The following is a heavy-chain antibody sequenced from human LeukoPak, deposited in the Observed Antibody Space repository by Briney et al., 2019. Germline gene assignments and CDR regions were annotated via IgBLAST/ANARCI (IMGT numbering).Heavy chain of an antibody. CDR2: IRGGGGST. D-gene: IGHD6-19*01. CDR1: GFTFSSYW. CDR3: AKDHSSLGGLDY. V-gene: IGHV3-23*01. J-gene: IGHJ4*02. Sequence: GGSLRLSCAASGFTFSSYWMHWVRQAPGKGLEWVSVIRGGGGSTTYADAVKGRFTISRDDSKNTVYLQMNSLRADDTAVYYCAKDHSSLGGLDYWGRGTLVTVSS.